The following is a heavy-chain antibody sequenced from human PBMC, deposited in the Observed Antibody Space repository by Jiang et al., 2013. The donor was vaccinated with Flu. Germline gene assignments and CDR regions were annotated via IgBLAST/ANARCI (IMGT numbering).Heavy chain of an antibody. J-gene: IGHJ4*02. CDR2: IYYSGST. CDR3: ARTRGHFDY. Sequence: PGLVKPSETLSLTCTVSGGSISSYYWSWIRQPPGKGLEWIGSIYYSGSTYYNPSLKSRVTISVDTSKNQFSLKLSSVTAADTAVYYCARTRGHFDYWGQGTLVTVSS. D-gene: IGHD5-12*01. V-gene: IGHV4-59*12. CDR1: GGSISSYY.